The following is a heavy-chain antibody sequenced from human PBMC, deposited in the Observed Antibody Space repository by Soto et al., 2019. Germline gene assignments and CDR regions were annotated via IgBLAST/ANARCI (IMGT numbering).Heavy chain of an antibody. CDR2: IVVGSGHT. J-gene: IGHJ6*02. Sequence: GASVKVSCKTSGFTFASSAMQWVRQARGQRLEWIGWIVVGSGHTNYAQKFQGRVTITRDMSTSTAYMELSSLRSEDTAVYYCAAASSTSGGYYGMDVWGQGTTVTVSS. D-gene: IGHD2-2*01. CDR3: AAASSTSGGYYGMDV. CDR1: GFTFASSA. V-gene: IGHV1-58*02.